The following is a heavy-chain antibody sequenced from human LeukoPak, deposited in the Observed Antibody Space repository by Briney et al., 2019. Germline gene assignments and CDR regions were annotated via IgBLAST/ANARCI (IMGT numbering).Heavy chain of an antibody. CDR2: IIPIFGTA. D-gene: IGHD2-15*01. CDR1: GGTFSSYA. J-gene: IGHJ3*02. V-gene: IGHV1-69*05. Sequence: GASVKVSCKASGGTFSSYAISWVRQAPGQGLEWMGRIIPIFGTASYAQRFLGRVTITTDESTSTAYMELSSLRSEDTAVYYCARDPLLAASDIWGQGTMVTVSS. CDR3: ARDPLLAASDI.